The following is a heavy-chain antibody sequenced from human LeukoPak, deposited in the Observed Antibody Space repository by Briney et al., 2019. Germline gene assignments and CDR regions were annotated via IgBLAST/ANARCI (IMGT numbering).Heavy chain of an antibody. CDR3: ARAFGSYSGSYFDY. CDR1: GFTFSSYS. D-gene: IGHD1-26*01. Sequence: PGGSLRLSCAASGFTFSSYSMNWVRQAPGKGLEWVAVISYDGSNKYYADSVKGRFTISRDNSKNTLYLQMNSLRAEDTAVYYCARAFGSYSGSYFDYWGQGTLVTVSS. J-gene: IGHJ4*02. CDR2: ISYDGSNK. V-gene: IGHV3-30*03.